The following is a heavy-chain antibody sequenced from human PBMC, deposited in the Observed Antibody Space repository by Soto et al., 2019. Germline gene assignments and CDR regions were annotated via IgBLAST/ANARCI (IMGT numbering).Heavy chain of an antibody. CDR3: AWPVGFDP. CDR1: GFTFSSYS. J-gene: IGHJ5*02. CDR2: ISTTSGYI. Sequence: GGSLRLSCAASGFTFSSYSMNWVRQAPGKGLEWVSSISTTSGYIYYADSVKGRFTISRDNAKNSLYLQMNSLRVEDTAVYYCAWPVGFDPWGQGTLVTVSS. V-gene: IGHV3-21*01.